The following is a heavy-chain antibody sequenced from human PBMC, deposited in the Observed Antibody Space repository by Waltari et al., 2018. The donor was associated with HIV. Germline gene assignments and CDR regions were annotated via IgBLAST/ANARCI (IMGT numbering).Heavy chain of an antibody. D-gene: IGHD1-26*01. CDR1: GYPLTELS. CDR2: FDPEDDET. J-gene: IGHJ6*02. Sequence: QVQLIQSGAEVKKPGASVKVSCKVFGYPLTELSMHWVRQAPGKGLEWMGGFDPEDDETIYAQKFQGRVTMTEDTSTDSAYMELSSLTSEDTAVYYCATGGGTTSIQLYDLDVWGQGTTVTVSS. V-gene: IGHV1-24*01. CDR3: ATGGGTTSIQLYDLDV.